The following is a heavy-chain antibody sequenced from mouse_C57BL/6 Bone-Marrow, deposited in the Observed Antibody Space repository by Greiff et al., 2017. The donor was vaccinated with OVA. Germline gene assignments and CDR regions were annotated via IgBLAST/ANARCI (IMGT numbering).Heavy chain of an antibody. CDR2: INPNNGGT. J-gene: IGHJ3*01. D-gene: IGHD2-3*01. V-gene: IGHV1-22*01. CDR3: ARWRYDGSPFAY. CDR1: GYTFTDYN. Sequence: VQLQQSGPELVKPGASVKMSCKASGYTFTDYNMHWVKQSHGKSLEWIGYINPNNGGTSYNQKFKGKATLTVNKSSSTAYMELRSLTSEDSAVYYCARWRYDGSPFAYWGQGTLVTVSA.